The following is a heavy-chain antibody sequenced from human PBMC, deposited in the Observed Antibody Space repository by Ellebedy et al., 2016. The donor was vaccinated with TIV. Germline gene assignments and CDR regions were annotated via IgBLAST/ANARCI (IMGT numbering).Heavy chain of an antibody. CDR1: GYTLTNYA. V-gene: IGHV1-69*13. J-gene: IGHJ5*02. CDR2: IIPIFGTA. CDR3: AREDSSSSSWFDP. D-gene: IGHD6-6*01. Sequence: AASVKVSCKASGYTLTNYAIHWVRQAPGQGLEWMGGIIPIFGTANYAQKFQGRVTITADESTSTAYMELSSLRSEDTAVYYCAREDSSSSSWFDPWGQGTLVTVSS.